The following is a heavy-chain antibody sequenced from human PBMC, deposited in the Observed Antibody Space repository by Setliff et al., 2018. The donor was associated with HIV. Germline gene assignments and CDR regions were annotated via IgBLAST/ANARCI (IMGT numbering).Heavy chain of an antibody. CDR1: GGSFSGYY. Sequence: KPSETLSLTCAVYGGSFSGYYWSWIRQPPGNRLEWLGYITDSGNTNYNPSLRRRVTISADTSKNQVSLRLRSVTAADTAVYYCARETQQSYNIVTGYNYYYGIDVWGQGTTVTVSS. CDR2: ITDSGNT. J-gene: IGHJ6*02. V-gene: IGHV4-59*01. D-gene: IGHD3-9*01. CDR3: ARETQQSYNIVTGYNYYYGIDV.